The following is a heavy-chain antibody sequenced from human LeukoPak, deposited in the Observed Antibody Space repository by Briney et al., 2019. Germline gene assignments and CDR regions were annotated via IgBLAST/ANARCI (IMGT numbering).Heavy chain of an antibody. J-gene: IGHJ4*02. CDR3: AREGGNYNYFDY. V-gene: IGHV1-18*01. CDR2: ISAYNGNT. D-gene: IGHD1-26*01. Sequence: EASVEVSCKASGYTFTTYGIHWVRQAPGQGLEWMGWISAYNGNTNFAQKLQGRVTMTTDTSTSTAYMELRSLRSEDTAVYYCAREGGNYNYFDYWGQGTLVTVSS. CDR1: GYTFTTYG.